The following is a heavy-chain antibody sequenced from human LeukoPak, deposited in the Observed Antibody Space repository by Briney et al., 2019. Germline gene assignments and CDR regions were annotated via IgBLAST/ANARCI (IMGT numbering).Heavy chain of an antibody. V-gene: IGHV1-2*02. Sequence: ASVKVSCKASGYTFTSYGISWVRQAPGQGLEWMGWINPNSGGTNYAQKFQGRVTMTRDTSISTAYMELSRLRSDDTAVYYCAKSSGNYYFDAFDIWGQGTMVTVSS. CDR3: AKSSGNYYFDAFDI. CDR1: GYTFTSYG. J-gene: IGHJ3*02. D-gene: IGHD1-26*01. CDR2: INPNSGGT.